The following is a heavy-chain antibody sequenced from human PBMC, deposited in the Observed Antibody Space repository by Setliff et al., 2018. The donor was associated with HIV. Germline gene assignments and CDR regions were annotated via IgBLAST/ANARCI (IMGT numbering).Heavy chain of an antibody. Sequence: WASVKVSCKASGYTFTNYGISWVRQAPGQGLEWMGWTKTYNGNTNYAPKFQGRVTMTRDTSISTVHMELTRLRSDDPAVYYCARAYVTIFGVIIHDYWGQGTLVTVSS. CDR2: TKTYNGNT. J-gene: IGHJ4*02. D-gene: IGHD3-3*01. V-gene: IGHV1-18*01. CDR3: ARAYVTIFGVIIHDY. CDR1: GYTFTNYG.